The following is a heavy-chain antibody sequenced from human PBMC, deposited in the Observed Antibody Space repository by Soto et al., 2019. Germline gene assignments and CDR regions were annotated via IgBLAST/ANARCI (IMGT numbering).Heavy chain of an antibody. CDR1: GFTFTSYA. Sequence: EVQLLESGGGLVLPGGSLRLSCAASGFTFTSYALSWVRQAPGRGLEWVSAISGSGGTTYYADSVKGRFTISRDKSRSALYLPLDSLRVDDTAVYYCARSPTTVRNPFYPDYWGQGALVSVSS. CDR3: ARSPTTVRNPFYPDY. D-gene: IGHD4-17*01. J-gene: IGHJ4*02. V-gene: IGHV3-23*01. CDR2: ISGSGGTT.